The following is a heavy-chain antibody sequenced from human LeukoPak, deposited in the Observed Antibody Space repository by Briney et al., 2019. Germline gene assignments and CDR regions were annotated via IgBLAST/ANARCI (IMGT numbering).Heavy chain of an antibody. Sequence: PSETLSLTCTVSGGSISSGSYYWSWIRQPAGKGLEWIGRIFTTGSTNYNPSLKSRVTISLVTSKNQFSLRLSSVAAADTAVYYCARGGVVTTTPRFDPWGQGTLVIVSS. D-gene: IGHD1-1*01. V-gene: IGHV4-61*02. J-gene: IGHJ5*02. CDR1: GGSISSGSYY. CDR3: ARGGVVTTTPRFDP. CDR2: IFTTGST.